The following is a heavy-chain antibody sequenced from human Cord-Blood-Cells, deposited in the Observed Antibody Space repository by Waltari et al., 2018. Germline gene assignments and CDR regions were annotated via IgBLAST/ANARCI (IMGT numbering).Heavy chain of an antibody. CDR3: AREVGSYDAFDI. V-gene: IGHV1-2*04. D-gene: IGHD1-26*01. Sequence: QVQLVQAGAAVKKPGASVKAPCKASGYTFTGYYQTLVRQAPGQGLEWMGWINPNSGGTNYAQKFQGWVTMTRDTSISTAYMELSRLRSDDTAVYYCAREVGSYDAFDIWGQGTMVTVSS. CDR1: GYTFTGYY. CDR2: INPNSGGT. J-gene: IGHJ3*02.